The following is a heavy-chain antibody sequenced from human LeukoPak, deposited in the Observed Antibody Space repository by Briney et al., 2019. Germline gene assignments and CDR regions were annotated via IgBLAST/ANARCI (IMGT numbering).Heavy chain of an antibody. Sequence: SSETLSLTCTVSGGSISSYYWTWIRQPPGKGLEWIGEINHSGSANYNPSLMRRVTISLDTSKNHFSLNLSSVTAADTAVYYCARGQGTVTTHWGQGTLVPVSS. CDR1: GGSISSYY. CDR3: ARGQGTVTTH. J-gene: IGHJ4*02. CDR2: INHSGSA. V-gene: IGHV4-34*01. D-gene: IGHD4-17*01.